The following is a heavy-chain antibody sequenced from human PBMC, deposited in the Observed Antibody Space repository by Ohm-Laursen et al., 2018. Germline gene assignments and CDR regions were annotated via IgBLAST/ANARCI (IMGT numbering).Heavy chain of an antibody. CDR1: GFTFSSYG. J-gene: IGHJ4*02. V-gene: IGHV3-74*01. CDR3: ARAQRLVASANDY. CDR2: IKGDGSET. Sequence: SLRLSCAASGFTFSSYGMHWVRQAPGEGLVWVSRIKGDGSETNYADSVKGRFTISRDNAKNTLYLQMNSLRGDDTAVYYCARAQRLVASANDYWGQGTLVTVSS. D-gene: IGHD5-12*01.